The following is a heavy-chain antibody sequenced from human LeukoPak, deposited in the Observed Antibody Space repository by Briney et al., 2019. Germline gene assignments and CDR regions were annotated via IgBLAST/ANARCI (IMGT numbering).Heavy chain of an antibody. CDR1: GGSVSSGISY. CDR2: ISDSGGS. J-gene: IGHJ4*02. V-gene: IGHV4-61*01. CDR3: ARVGDWNDLVY. D-gene: IGHD1-1*01. Sequence: SETLSLTCSVSGGSVSSGISYWSWIRQPPGEGLEWIAYISDSGGSDYNPSLKSRVTISVDTSKNQFSLKLSSVTAADTAVYYCARVGDWNDLVYWGQGTLVTVSS.